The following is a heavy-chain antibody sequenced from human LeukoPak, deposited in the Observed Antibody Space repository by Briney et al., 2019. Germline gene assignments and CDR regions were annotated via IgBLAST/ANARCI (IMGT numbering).Heavy chain of an antibody. Sequence: SETLSLTCTVSGGSISSHYWTWIRQPAGKGLEWIGRIYSSGNTNYNPSLKGRVTMSLDTSKNQFSLKLSSVTAADTAVYYCARASGIAYVWGSYRPIRFDYWGQGTLVTVSS. CDR2: IYSSGNT. D-gene: IGHD3-16*02. CDR3: ARASGIAYVWGSYRPIRFDY. J-gene: IGHJ4*02. V-gene: IGHV4-4*07. CDR1: GGSISSHY.